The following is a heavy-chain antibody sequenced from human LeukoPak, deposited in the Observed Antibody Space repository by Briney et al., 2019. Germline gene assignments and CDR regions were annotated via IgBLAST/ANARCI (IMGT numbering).Heavy chain of an antibody. V-gene: IGHV3-23*01. CDR2: FSGSGGTT. CDR1: GFTFSNYA. D-gene: IGHD2-8*01. Sequence: GGSLRLSCAASGFTFSNYAMNWVRQAPGRGLEWVSGFSGSGGTTYYADSGKGRFTISRDNSKNTLYLQMNSLRVEETAVYYCANGNRCTSPNCLGHYYFYMDVWGQRDHGHRLL. J-gene: IGHJ6*03. CDR3: ANGNRCTSPNCLGHYYFYMDV.